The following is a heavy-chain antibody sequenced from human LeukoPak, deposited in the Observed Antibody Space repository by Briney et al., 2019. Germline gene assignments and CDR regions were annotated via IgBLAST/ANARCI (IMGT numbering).Heavy chain of an antibody. Sequence: ASVKVSCKASGYTFTSYDINWVRQAPGQGLEWMGWISAYNGNTNYAQKLQGRVTMTTDTSTSTAYMELRSLRSDDTAVYYCARDQTVTYYYDSSGYWGQGTLVTVSS. V-gene: IGHV1-18*01. D-gene: IGHD3-22*01. CDR3: ARDQTVTYYYDSSGY. CDR1: GYTFTSYD. CDR2: ISAYNGNT. J-gene: IGHJ4*02.